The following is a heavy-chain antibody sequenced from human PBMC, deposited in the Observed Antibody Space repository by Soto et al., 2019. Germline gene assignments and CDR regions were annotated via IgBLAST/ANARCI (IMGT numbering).Heavy chain of an antibody. Sequence: GGSLRLSCAASGFTFSSYAMSWVRQAPGKGLEWVSAISGSGGSTYYADSVKGRFTISRDNSKNTLYLQMNSLRAEDTAVHYCAKDNSSGYGYYFDYWGQGTLVTVSS. CDR2: ISGSGGST. J-gene: IGHJ4*02. CDR1: GFTFSSYA. CDR3: AKDNSSGYGYYFDY. V-gene: IGHV3-23*01. D-gene: IGHD3-22*01.